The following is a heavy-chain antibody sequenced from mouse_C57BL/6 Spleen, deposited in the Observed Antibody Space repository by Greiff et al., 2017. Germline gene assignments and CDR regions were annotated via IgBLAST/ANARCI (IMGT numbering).Heavy chain of an antibody. CDR2: SRNKANDYTT. D-gene: IGHD2-4*01. J-gene: IGHJ4*01. CDR1: GFTFSDFY. CDR3: ARSYDYDDYYAMDY. V-gene: IGHV7-1*01. Sequence: EVKLVESGGGLVQSGRSLRLSCATSGFTFSDFYMEWVRQAPGKGLEWIAASRNKANDYTTEYRASVKGRFIVSRDTSQSILYLQMNALRAEDTAIYYCARSYDYDDYYAMDYWGQGTSVTVSS.